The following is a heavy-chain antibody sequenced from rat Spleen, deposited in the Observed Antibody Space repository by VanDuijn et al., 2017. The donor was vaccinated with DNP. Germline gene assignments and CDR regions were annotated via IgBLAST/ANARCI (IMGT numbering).Heavy chain of an antibody. V-gene: IGHV5-25*01. CDR3: AREPRIGTTPFDY. CDR2: ISPGGGNT. Sequence: EVQLVEFGGGLVQPGGSMKLPCAASGFTFSAYYMAWVRQAPTKGLEWVASISPGGGNTYYRDSVKGRFTISRDNAKSTLYLQMDSLRSEDTATYYCAREPRIGTTPFDYWGQGVMVTVSS. CDR1: GFTFSAYY. D-gene: IGHD1-5*01. J-gene: IGHJ2*01.